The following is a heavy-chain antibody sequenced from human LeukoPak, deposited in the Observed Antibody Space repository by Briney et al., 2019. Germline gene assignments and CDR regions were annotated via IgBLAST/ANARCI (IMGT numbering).Heavy chain of an antibody. V-gene: IGHV4-59*08. D-gene: IGHD2-15*01. CDR2: VYYNGNT. CDR3: ARQVAANFPVGY. Sequence: SETLSLTCTVSGGSIGTFYWSWIRQPPGKRLEWIGDVYYNGNTNYNPSLKSRVTISVYTSKNRFSLKMTSVTAADTAVYYCARQVAANFPVGYWGQGGLVAVSS. J-gene: IGHJ4*02. CDR1: GGSIGTFY.